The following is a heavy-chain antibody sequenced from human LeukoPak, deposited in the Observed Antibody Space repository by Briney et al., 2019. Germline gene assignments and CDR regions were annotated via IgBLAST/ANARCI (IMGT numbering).Heavy chain of an antibody. CDR1: GGTFGSHA. CDR2: IIPIFSTA. J-gene: IGHJ3*02. V-gene: IGHV1-69*01. CDR3: ATSPYYDFWSGHNGAFDI. Sequence: GSSVKVSCKASGGTFGSHAISWVRQAPGQGLEWMGGIIPIFSTANYAQKFQGRVTITADESTSPVYMELSSLRSEDTAVYYCATSPYYDFWSGHNGAFDIWGQGTMVIVSS. D-gene: IGHD3-3*01.